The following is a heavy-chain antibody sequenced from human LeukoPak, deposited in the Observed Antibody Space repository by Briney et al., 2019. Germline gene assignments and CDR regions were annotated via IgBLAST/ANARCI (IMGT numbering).Heavy chain of an antibody. CDR1: GYTFTGYY. CDR2: INPSGGST. J-gene: IGHJ3*02. Sequence: ASVKVSCKASGYTFTGYYMPWVRQAPGQGLEWMGWINPSGGSTSYAQKFQGRVTMTRDMSTSTVYMELSSLRSEDTAVYYCARDHGYYDSSGSWVRGTFDIWGQGTMVTVSS. CDR3: ARDHGYYDSSGSWVRGTFDI. V-gene: IGHV1-46*01. D-gene: IGHD3-22*01.